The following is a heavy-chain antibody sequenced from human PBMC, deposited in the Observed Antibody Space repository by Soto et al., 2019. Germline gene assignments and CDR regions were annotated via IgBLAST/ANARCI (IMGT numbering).Heavy chain of an antibody. Sequence: SETLSLTCTVSGGSTSSYYWNWIRQSPGKGLEWIGFIYYSGSTNYNPSLKSRVTISVDTSKNQFSLKLSSVTAVDTAVYYCAAYIWGNAFDIWAKGQWSPSPQ. CDR2: IYYSGST. D-gene: IGHD3-16*01. V-gene: IGHV4-59*03. CDR1: GGSTSSYY. CDR3: AAYIWGNAFDI. J-gene: IGHJ3*02.